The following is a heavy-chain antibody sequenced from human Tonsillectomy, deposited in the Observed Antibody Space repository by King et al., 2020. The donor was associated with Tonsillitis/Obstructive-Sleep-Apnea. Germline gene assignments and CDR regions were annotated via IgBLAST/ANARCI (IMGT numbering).Heavy chain of an antibody. CDR3: AIGLDIVATIMDDY. V-gene: IGHV4-34*01. CDR2: INHSGST. CDR1: GGSFSGYY. D-gene: IGHD5-12*01. Sequence: VQLQQWGAGLLKPSETLSLTCAVYGGSFSGYYWSWIRQPPGKGLEWIGEINHSGSTNYNPSLKSRVTISVDTSKNQFSLKMSSVTAADTAVYYCAIGLDIVATIMDDYWGQGTLVTVSS. J-gene: IGHJ4*02.